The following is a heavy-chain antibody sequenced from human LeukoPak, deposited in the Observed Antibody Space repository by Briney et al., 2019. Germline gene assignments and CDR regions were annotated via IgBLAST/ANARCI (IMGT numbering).Heavy chain of an antibody. Sequence: PGGSLRLACAASGFTFDYYAMHWVRQAPGKGLEWVSGISWNSGSIGYADSVKGRFTISRDNAKNSLYLQMNSLRAEDTALYYCSKDRVGYNSYYFDYWGQGTLDTVSS. D-gene: IGHD5-24*01. J-gene: IGHJ4*02. V-gene: IGHV3-9*01. CDR3: SKDRVGYNSYYFDY. CDR1: GFTFDYYA. CDR2: ISWNSGSI.